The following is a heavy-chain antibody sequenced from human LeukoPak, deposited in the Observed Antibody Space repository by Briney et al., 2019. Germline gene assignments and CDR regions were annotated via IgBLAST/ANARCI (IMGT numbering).Heavy chain of an antibody. V-gene: IGHV1-2*02. CDR1: GYSFTGYS. CDR2: INPNSGGT. D-gene: IGHD3-22*01. J-gene: IGHJ3*02. CDR3: ASGFMGYDRSGYYDDAFDI. Sequence: GASVKVSCKASGYSFTGYSMHWVRQAPGQGLEWMGWINPNSGGTNSAQKFQGRVSMTRDTSINTAYMEMRRLRSDDTAVYYCASGFMGYDRSGYYDDAFDIWGQGTMVTVSS.